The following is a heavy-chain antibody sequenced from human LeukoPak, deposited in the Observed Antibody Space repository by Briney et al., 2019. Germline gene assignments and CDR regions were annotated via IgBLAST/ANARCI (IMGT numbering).Heavy chain of an antibody. V-gene: IGHV4-34*01. D-gene: IGHD3-22*01. Sequence: SETLSLTCAVYRGSFSGYYWSWIRQPPGKGLEWIGEINHSGSTNYNPSLKSRVTISVDTSKNQFSLKLSSVTAADTAVYYCARKGDYYYDSSGYYYVFDYWGQGTLVTVSS. CDR3: ARKGDYYYDSSGYYYVFDY. CDR1: RGSFSGYY. CDR2: INHSGST. J-gene: IGHJ4*02.